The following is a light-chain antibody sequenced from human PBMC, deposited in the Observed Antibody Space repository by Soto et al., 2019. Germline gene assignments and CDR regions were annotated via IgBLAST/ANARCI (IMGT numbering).Light chain of an antibody. V-gene: IGKV1-5*01. Sequence: DIQMTQSPSTLSASVGDRVTITCRASQSLSSWLAWYQQKPGKAPKLLIYYVSSLESGVPSRFSGSGSGTEFTLTISSLQPDDFATYYCQQYNTSSRTFGQGTKVEIK. CDR3: QQYNTSSRT. CDR2: YVS. CDR1: QSLSSW. J-gene: IGKJ1*01.